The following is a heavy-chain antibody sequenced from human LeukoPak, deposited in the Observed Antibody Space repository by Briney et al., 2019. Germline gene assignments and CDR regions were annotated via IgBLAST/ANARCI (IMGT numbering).Heavy chain of an antibody. CDR3: ARDTGTYYYDSSGYYRDDAFDI. D-gene: IGHD3-22*01. J-gene: IGHJ3*02. Sequence: SGGSLRLSCAASGFTVSSNYMSWVRQAPGKGLEWVSVIYSGGSTDYADSVKGRFTISRDNSKNTLYLQMNSLRAEDTAVYYCARDTGTYYYDSSGYYRDDAFDIWGQGTMVTVSS. CDR2: IYSGGST. CDR1: GFTVSSNY. V-gene: IGHV3-66*02.